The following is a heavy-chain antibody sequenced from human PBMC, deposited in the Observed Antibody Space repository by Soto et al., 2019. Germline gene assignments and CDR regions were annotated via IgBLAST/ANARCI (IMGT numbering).Heavy chain of an antibody. Sequence: EVQLLESGGGLVQPGGSLRLSCAASDFTLSSYGMTWVHQPPGKGLEWVSTIRGRGATTYYADSVKGRFTISRDDSKNALYLQMNSLRVDDTAVYFCAKDVNYDVLAGYYYYWGQGTRVTVSS. V-gene: IGHV3-23*01. CDR1: DFTLSSYG. CDR2: IRGRGATT. CDR3: AKDVNYDVLAGYYYY. J-gene: IGHJ4*02. D-gene: IGHD3-9*01.